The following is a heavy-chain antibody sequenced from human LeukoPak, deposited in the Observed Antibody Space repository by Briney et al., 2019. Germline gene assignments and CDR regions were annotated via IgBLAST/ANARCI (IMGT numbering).Heavy chain of an antibody. CDR2: MNPNSGNT. CDR3: ARGGEYQLPGLNWFDP. D-gene: IGHD2-2*01. V-gene: IGHV1-8*03. J-gene: IGHJ5*02. CDR1: GYTFTSYD. Sequence: ASVKVSCKGSGYTFTSYDINWVRQATGQGLEWMGWMNPNSGNTGYAQKFQGRVTITRNTSISTAYMELSSLRSEDTAVYYCARGGEYQLPGLNWFDPWGQGTLVTVSS.